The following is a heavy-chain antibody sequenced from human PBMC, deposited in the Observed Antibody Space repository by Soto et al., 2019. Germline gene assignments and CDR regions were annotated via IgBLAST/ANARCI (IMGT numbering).Heavy chain of an antibody. D-gene: IGHD3-22*01. CDR1: GGSISSSSYY. Sequence: PSETLSLTCTVSGGSISSSSYYWGWIRQPPGKGLEWIGSIYYSGSTYYNPPLKSRVTISVDTSKNQFSLKLSSVTAADTAVYYCARHPSRVGQYYYDSSGYLDAFDIWGQGTMVTVSS. CDR2: IYYSGST. CDR3: ARHPSRVGQYYYDSSGYLDAFDI. J-gene: IGHJ3*02. V-gene: IGHV4-39*01.